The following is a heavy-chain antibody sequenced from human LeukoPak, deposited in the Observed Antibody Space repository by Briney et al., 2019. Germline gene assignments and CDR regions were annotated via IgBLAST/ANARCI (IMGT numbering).Heavy chain of an antibody. CDR1: CGYFSNYY. V-gene: IGHV4-34*01. J-gene: IGHJ6*03. CDR3: ARRWNYGRNYYIDV. Sequence: PSDPLSLTCSVYCGYFSNYYWICIRQPPGEGLEWSGEINDSGRTNYNPSLMSRVTVSVDTSKNQFSLRLTSVTATDTAVYYCARRWNYGRNYYIDVWGNGATVSVSS. D-gene: IGHD1-7*01. CDR2: INDSGRT.